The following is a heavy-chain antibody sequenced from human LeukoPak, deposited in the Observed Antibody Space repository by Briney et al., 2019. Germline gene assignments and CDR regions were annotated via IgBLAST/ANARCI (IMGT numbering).Heavy chain of an antibody. V-gene: IGHV1-18*01. Sequence: ASVKVSCKASGYTFTSYGISWVRQAPGQGLEWMGWISAYNGNTNYAQKLQGRVTMTTDTSTSTAYMELRSLRSDDTAVYYCAREDTLPKLRFLDHNWFDPWGQGTLVTVSS. J-gene: IGHJ5*02. CDR3: AREDTLPKLRFLDHNWFDP. CDR1: GYTFTSYG. CDR2: ISAYNGNT. D-gene: IGHD3-3*01.